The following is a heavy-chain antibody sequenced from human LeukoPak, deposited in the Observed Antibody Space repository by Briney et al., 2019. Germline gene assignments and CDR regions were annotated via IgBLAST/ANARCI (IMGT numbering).Heavy chain of an antibody. CDR1: GFTFSSCA. CDR2: ISGSGGST. J-gene: IGHJ4*02. Sequence: GGSLRLSCAASGFTFSSCAMSWVRQAPGRGREWVSAISGSGGSTYYADSVKGRFTISRDNSKNTLYLQMNSLRAEDTAVYYCAKASYYDYPDYWGQGTLVTVSS. D-gene: IGHD3-22*01. V-gene: IGHV3-23*01. CDR3: AKASYYDYPDY.